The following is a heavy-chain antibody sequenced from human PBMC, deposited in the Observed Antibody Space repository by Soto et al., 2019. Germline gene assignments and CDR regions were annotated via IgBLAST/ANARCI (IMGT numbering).Heavy chain of an antibody. CDR3: ARAPPGDFWSGYTEADWFDP. V-gene: IGHV4-34*01. J-gene: IGHJ5*02. D-gene: IGHD3-3*01. CDR1: GGSFSGYY. CDR2: INHSGST. Sequence: SETLSLTCAVYGGSFSGYYWSWIRQPPGKGLEWIGEINHSGSTNYNPSLKSRVTISVDTSKNQFSLKLSSVTAADTAVYYCARAPPGDFWSGYTEADWFDPWGQGTLVTVSS.